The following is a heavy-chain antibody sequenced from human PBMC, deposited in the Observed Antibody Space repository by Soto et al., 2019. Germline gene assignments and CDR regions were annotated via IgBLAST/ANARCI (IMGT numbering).Heavy chain of an antibody. V-gene: IGHV1-69*01. CDR3: ARRDYYYDSSGYYTGIWFDP. CDR2: IIPIFGTA. J-gene: IGHJ5*02. Sequence: QVQLVQSGAEVKKPGSSVKVSCKASGGTFSSYAISWVRQAPGQGLEWMGGIIPIFGTANYAQKFQGRVTITADESTSTAYMELSSLRSEDTAVYYCARRDYYYDSSGYYTGIWFDPWGQGTLVTVSS. D-gene: IGHD3-22*01. CDR1: GGTFSSYA.